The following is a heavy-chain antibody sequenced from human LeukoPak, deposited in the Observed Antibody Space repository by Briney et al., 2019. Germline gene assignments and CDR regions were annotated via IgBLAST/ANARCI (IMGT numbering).Heavy chain of an antibody. D-gene: IGHD2-2*01. CDR3: ARGSAVPATEYDY. CDR1: GYTFTSYD. CDR2: MNPNSGNT. Sequence: ASVKVSCKASGYTFTSYDINWVRQATGQGLEWMGWMNPNSGNTGYAQKFQGRVTITADKSTSTAYMELSSLRSEDTAVYYCARGSAVPATEYDYWGQGTLVTVSS. J-gene: IGHJ4*02. V-gene: IGHV1-8*03.